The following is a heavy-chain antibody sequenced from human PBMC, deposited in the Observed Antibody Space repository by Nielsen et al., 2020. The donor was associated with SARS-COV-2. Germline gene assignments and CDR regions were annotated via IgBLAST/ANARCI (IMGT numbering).Heavy chain of an antibody. Sequence: GESLKISCAASGFTFSDYAMAWVRQAPGKGLEWVSVIKTSGGSTYYADSVKGRCTISRDNSKNTLYLQMNSLRVEDTAVYYFVKWVQLVLGYYYHGMDVWGQGTTVTVFS. CDR2: IKTSGGST. V-gene: IGHV3-23*01. CDR3: VKWVQLVLGYYYHGMDV. CDR1: GFTFSDYA. J-gene: IGHJ6*02. D-gene: IGHD6-6*01.